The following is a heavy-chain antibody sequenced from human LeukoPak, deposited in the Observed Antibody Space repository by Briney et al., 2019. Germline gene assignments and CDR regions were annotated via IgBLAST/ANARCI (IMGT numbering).Heavy chain of an antibody. CDR2: INSDGSST. J-gene: IGHJ4*02. CDR1: GFTFSSYW. V-gene: IGHV3-74*01. CDR3: ATWIRGYSFDR. D-gene: IGHD5-12*01. Sequence: GGSLRLSCAASGFTFSSYWMHWVRQAPGKGPVWVSLINSDGSSTSYADSVKGRFTISRDNAKNTLYLQMSSLRAEDTAVYYCATWIRGYSFDRWGQGTLVTVSS.